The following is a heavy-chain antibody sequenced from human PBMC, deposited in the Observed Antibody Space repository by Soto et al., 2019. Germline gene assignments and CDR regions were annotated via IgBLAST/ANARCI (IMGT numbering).Heavy chain of an antibody. D-gene: IGHD3-16*01. V-gene: IGHV1-69*08. CDR1: GTIFSSYT. CDR3: ARGLGGRMDD. J-gene: IGHJ6*02. Sequence: QVQLVQSGAEVKKPGSSVRVSCKASGTIFSSYTISWVRQAPGQGLEWMGSNIPILGETNSAQKFQGRVTLTADKSTNTAYMQLNSLRLEDTAVYYCARGLGGRMDDWGQGTTVTVSS. CDR2: NIPILGET.